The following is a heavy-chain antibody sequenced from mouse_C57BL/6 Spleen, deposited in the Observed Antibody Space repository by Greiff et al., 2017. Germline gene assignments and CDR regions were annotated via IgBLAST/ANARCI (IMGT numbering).Heavy chain of an antibody. CDR2: IDPETGGT. CDR1: GYTFTDYE. CDR3: TRWRGYDVRYWYFDV. D-gene: IGHD2-2*01. J-gene: IGHJ1*03. V-gene: IGHV1-15*01. Sequence: QVQLQQSGAELVRPGASVTLSCKASGYTFTDYEMHWVKQTPVHGLEWIGAIDPETGGTAYNQKFKGKAILTADKSSSTAYMELRSLTSEDSAVYYGTRWRGYDVRYWYFDVWGTGTTVTVSS.